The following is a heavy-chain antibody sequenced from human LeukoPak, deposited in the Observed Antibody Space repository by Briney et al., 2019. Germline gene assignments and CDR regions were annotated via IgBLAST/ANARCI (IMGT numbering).Heavy chain of an antibody. CDR2: ISAYNGNT. V-gene: IGHV1-18*01. J-gene: IGHJ2*01. CDR1: GYTFTSYG. Sequence: GASVKVSCKASGYTFTSYGISWVRQAPGQGLEWMGWISAYNGNTNYAQKLQGRVTMTTDTSTSTAYMELRSLRSDDTAVYYCARGEWGDQGNWYFDLWGRGTLVTVSS. D-gene: IGHD1-26*01. CDR3: ARGEWGDQGNWYFDL.